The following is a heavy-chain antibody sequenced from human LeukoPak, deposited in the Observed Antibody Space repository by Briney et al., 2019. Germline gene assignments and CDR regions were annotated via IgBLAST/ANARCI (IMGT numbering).Heavy chain of an antibody. CDR3: TRVLSTWSREGLDY. V-gene: IGHV3-48*04. D-gene: IGHD6-13*01. J-gene: IGHJ4*02. CDR2: ISSSGSAA. Sequence: GGSLRLSCAASGFSFSTYSMIWVRQAPGKGLEWVSYISSSGSAAYYADSVKGRFTISRDNAKNSLSLQMNSLRAEDTAVYYCTRVLSTWSREGLDYWGQGTLVTASS. CDR1: GFSFSTYS.